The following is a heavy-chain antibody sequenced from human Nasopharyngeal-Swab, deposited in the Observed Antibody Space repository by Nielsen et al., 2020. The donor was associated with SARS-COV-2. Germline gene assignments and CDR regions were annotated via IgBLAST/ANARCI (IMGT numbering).Heavy chain of an antibody. V-gene: IGHV3-30*03. CDR2: ISYDGSNK. Sequence: GGSLRLSCAASGFTFSSYGMHWVRQAPGKGLEWVAVISYDGSNKYYADSVKGRFTISRDNAKNSLYLQMNSLRAEDTAVYYCARVRGSPAYWGQGALVTVSS. J-gene: IGHJ4*02. CDR3: ARVRGSPAY. CDR1: GFTFSSYG. D-gene: IGHD1-26*01.